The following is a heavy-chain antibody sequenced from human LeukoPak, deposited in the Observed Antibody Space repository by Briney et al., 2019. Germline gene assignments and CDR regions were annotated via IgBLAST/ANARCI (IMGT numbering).Heavy chain of an antibody. CDR2: IKQDGSEK. D-gene: IGHD2-15*01. J-gene: IGHJ5*02. CDR1: GFTFSDYY. CDR3: ARDRSIVVVPSSWFDP. V-gene: IGHV3-7*01. Sequence: GGSLRLSCAASGFTFSDYYMSWIRQAPGKGLEWVANIKQDGSEKYYVDSVKGRFTISRDNAKNSLYLQMNSLRAEDTAVYYCARDRSIVVVPSSWFDPWGQGTLVTVSS.